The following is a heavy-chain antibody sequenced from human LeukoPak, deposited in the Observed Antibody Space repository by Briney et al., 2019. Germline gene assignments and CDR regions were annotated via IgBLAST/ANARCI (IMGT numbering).Heavy chain of an antibody. CDR2: TYPGGSDT. J-gene: IGHJ4*02. CDR1: GYSFTSYW. CDR3: ARLYCSGSTCYMGVDY. Sequence: GESLKISCKGSGYSFTSYWIAWVRQMPGKGLEWMGITYPGGSDTRYSPSFQGHVTISVDKSTNTAYLQWSSLKAADTAMYYCARLYCSGSTCYMGVDYWGQGTLVTVSS. V-gene: IGHV5-51*01. D-gene: IGHD2-15*01.